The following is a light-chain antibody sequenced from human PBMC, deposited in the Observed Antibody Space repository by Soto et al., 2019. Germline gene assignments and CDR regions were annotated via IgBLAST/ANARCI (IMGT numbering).Light chain of an antibody. CDR3: SSYTSSSTPYV. CDR1: SSDVGGYDY. Sequence: QSVLTQPASVSGCPGQSITISCTGSSSDVGGYDYVSWYQHHPGKAPKLMIHDVSNRPSGVSNRFSGSKSGNTASLTISGLQAEDEADYYCSSYTSSSTPYVFGTGTKVTAL. V-gene: IGLV2-14*03. J-gene: IGLJ1*01. CDR2: DVS.